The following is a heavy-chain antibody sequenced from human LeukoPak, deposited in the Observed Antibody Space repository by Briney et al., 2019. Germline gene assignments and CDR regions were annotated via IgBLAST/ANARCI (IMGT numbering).Heavy chain of an antibody. J-gene: IGHJ4*02. CDR2: AYYSGPT. V-gene: IGHV4-59*08. CDR3: ARHPFATPFDY. CDR1: GGSISDNY. Sequence: TSETLSLTCTVSGGSISDNYWSWIRQPPGKGLEWIGYAYYSGPTNYNSSLKSRVTMSLDTSKSQFSLRLSSVTAADTAVYFCARHPFATPFDYWGPGTLVTVSS. D-gene: IGHD2-15*01.